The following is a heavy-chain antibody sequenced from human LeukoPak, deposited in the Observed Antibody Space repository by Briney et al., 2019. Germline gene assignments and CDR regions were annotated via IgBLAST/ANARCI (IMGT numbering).Heavy chain of an antibody. V-gene: IGHV3-21*01. Sequence: GGSLRLSCAASGFTFSSYSMNWVRQAPGKGLEWVSSISSSGDYIYYADSVKGRFTISRDNAKSSLFLQMNSLRAEDTAVYYCARDPYSSGWIDYWGQGTLVTVSS. CDR1: GFTFSSYS. J-gene: IGHJ4*02. CDR2: ISSSGDYI. CDR3: ARDPYSSGWIDY. D-gene: IGHD6-19*01.